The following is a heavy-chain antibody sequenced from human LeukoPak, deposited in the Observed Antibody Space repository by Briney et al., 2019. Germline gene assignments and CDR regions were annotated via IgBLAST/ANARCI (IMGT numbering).Heavy chain of an antibody. CDR2: INPNSGGT. CDR1: GYTFTGYY. CDR3: ARAPDTAMGRWDY. Sequence: ASVKVSCKASGYTFTGYYVHWVRQAPGQGLEWMGRINPNSGGTNYAQKFQGRVTMTRDTSISTAYMELSRLRSDDTAVYYCARAPDTAMGRWDYWGQGTLVTVSS. V-gene: IGHV1-2*06. D-gene: IGHD5-18*01. J-gene: IGHJ4*02.